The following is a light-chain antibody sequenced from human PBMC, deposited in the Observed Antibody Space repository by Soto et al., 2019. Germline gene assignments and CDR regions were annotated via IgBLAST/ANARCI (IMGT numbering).Light chain of an antibody. CDR1: QRVSSY. CDR3: QQSGSSPLT. J-gene: IGKJ4*01. Sequence: EIVLTQSPGTLSLSPGERATLSCRASQRVSSYLAWYQQKPGQAPRLLIYDASSRATGIPDRFSGSGSGTDFTLTINRLEPEDFAVYYCQQSGSSPLTFGGGTKVEIK. CDR2: DAS. V-gene: IGKV3-20*01.